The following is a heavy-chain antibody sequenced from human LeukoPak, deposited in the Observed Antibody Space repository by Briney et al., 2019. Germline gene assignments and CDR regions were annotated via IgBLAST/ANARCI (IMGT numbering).Heavy chain of an antibody. CDR3: ASEYYDSSGRGLRYYYGMDV. CDR2: INPNSGGT. CDR1: GYTFTGYY. D-gene: IGHD3-22*01. J-gene: IGHJ6*02. Sequence: GASVKVSCKASGYTFTGYYMHWVRQAPGQGLEWMGRINPNSGGTNYARKFQGRVTMTRDTSISTAYMELSRLRSDDTAVYYCASEYYDSSGRGLRYYYGMDVWGQGTTVTVSS. V-gene: IGHV1-2*06.